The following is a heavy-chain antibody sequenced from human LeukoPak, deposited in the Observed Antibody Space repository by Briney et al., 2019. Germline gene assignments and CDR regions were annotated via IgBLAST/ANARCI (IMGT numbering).Heavy chain of an antibody. J-gene: IGHJ4*02. CDR3: ARELNYYDSSDLGGY. CDR1: GFTFSSYG. Sequence: GGSLRLSCAASGFTFSSYGMHWVRQAPGKGLEWVVVIWYDGSNKYYADSVEGRFTISRDNSKNTLYLQMNSLRAEDTAVYYCARELNYYDSSDLGGYWGQGTLVTVSS. CDR2: IWYDGSNK. D-gene: IGHD3-22*01. V-gene: IGHV3-33*01.